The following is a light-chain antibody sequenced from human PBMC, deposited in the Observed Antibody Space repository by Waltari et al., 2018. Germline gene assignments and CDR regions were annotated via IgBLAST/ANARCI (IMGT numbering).Light chain of an antibody. CDR1: TSNIGSNT. V-gene: IGLV1-44*01. CDR3: AAWDDSLKAVL. CDR2: SNN. J-gene: IGLJ2*01. Sequence: QSVLTQPPSASGPPGQTATISCSGSTSNIGSNTVNWYQQPPGTAPKLLTQSNNQRPSGVPDRCSGSKSGTSASLIISGLQSEDEAEYFCAAWDDSLKAVLFGGGTKLTVL.